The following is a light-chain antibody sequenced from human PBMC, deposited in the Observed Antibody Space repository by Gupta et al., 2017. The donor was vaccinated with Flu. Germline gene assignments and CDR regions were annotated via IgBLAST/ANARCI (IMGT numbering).Light chain of an antibody. CDR3: QRYGTSPLT. Sequence: IVLTQSPGTLSLFPGERATLSCRASQSISSDYLAWYQQKPGQAPSLLIYGASSRATGIPDRFSGSGSGTDFTLTISSLEPDDFAVYYCQRYGTSPLTFGGGTTVEIK. CDR2: GAS. J-gene: IGKJ4*01. CDR1: QSISSDY. V-gene: IGKV3-20*01.